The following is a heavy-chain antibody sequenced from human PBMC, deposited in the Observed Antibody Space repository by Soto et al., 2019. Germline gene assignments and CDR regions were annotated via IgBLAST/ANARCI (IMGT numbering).Heavy chain of an antibody. Sequence: PSETLSLTCAVYGGSFSGYYRSWIRQPPGKGLEWIGEINHSGSTNYNPSLKSRVTISVDTSKNQFSLKLSSVTAADTAVYYCARRLYYDSSGYYYGNNWFDPWGQGTLVTVSS. D-gene: IGHD3-22*01. CDR2: INHSGST. J-gene: IGHJ5*02. CDR3: ARRLYYDSSGYYYGNNWFDP. CDR1: GGSFSGYY. V-gene: IGHV4-34*01.